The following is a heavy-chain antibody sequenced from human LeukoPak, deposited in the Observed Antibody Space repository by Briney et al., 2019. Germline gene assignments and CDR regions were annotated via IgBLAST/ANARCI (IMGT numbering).Heavy chain of an antibody. D-gene: IGHD2-21*02. V-gene: IGHV3-30*19. CDR1: GFTFSSYG. CDR3: AREMVVTAIPYYFDY. Sequence: GGSLRLSCAASGFTFSSYGMHWVRQAPGKGLEWVAVISYDGSNKYYADSVKGRFTISRDNSKNTLYLQMNSLRAEDTAVYYCAREMVVTAIPYYFDYWGQGTLVTVSS. J-gene: IGHJ4*02. CDR2: ISYDGSNK.